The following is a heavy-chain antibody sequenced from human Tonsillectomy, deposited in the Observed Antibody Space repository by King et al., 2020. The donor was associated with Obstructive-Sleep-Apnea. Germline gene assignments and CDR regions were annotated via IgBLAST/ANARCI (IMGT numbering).Heavy chain of an antibody. D-gene: IGHD5-24*01. J-gene: IGHJ4*02. V-gene: IGHV3-33*01. CDR1: GFTFSSYG. CDR2: IWYDGSNK. CDR3: ARGRMATIAYYFDY. Sequence: VQLVESGGGVVQPGRSLRLSCVASGFTFSSYGMHWVRQAPGKGLEWVAVIWYDGSNKHHADSLKGRITISRDNSKNTLYLQMNSLRAEDTAFYYCARGRMATIAYYFDYWGQGTLVTVSS.